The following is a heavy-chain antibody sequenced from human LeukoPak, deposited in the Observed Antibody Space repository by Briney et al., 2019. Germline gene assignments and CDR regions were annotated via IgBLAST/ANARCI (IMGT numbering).Heavy chain of an antibody. J-gene: IGHJ5*02. CDR3: ARGGGPSNWFDP. CDR2: IYHSGST. V-gene: IGHV4-38-2*02. D-gene: IGHD4-23*01. CDR1: GYSISSGYY. Sequence: SETPSLTCTVSGYSISSGYYWGWIRQPPGKGLEWIGSIYHSGSTYYNPSLKSRVTISVDTSKNQFSLKLSSVTAADTAVYYCARGGGPSNWFDPWGQGTLVTVSS.